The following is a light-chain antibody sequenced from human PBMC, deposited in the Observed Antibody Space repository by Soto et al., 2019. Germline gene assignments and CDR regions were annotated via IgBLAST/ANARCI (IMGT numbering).Light chain of an antibody. J-gene: IGKJ4*01. CDR3: QQLRLYPST. Sequence: IQLTQSPSSLSASVGARVTITCRASQDIAIYLAWYQQKPGAAPKLLIYAASTLYGGVPSRFSGSGSGTDFALTITSLQAEDFATYYCQQLRLYPSTFGGGTKVEIK. V-gene: IGKV1-9*01. CDR2: AAS. CDR1: QDIAIY.